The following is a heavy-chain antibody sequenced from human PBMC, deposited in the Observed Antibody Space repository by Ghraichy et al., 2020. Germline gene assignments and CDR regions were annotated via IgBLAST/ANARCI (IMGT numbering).Heavy chain of an antibody. Sequence: ETLSLTCTVSGGSISSYYWSWIRQPPGKGLEWIGYIYYSGSTNYNPSLKSRVTISVDTSKNQFSLKLSSVTAADTAVYYCARRAAARQDYYYYGMDVWGQGTTVTVSS. CDR2: IYYSGST. V-gene: IGHV4-59*08. J-gene: IGHJ6*02. CDR3: ARRAAARQDYYYYGMDV. CDR1: GGSISSYY. D-gene: IGHD6-6*01.